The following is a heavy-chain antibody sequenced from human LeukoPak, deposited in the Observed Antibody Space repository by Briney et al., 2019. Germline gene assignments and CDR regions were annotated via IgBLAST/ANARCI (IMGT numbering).Heavy chain of an antibody. D-gene: IGHD2-15*01. CDR2: ISGSGGNT. CDR1: GFTFTNFA. J-gene: IGHJ4*02. Sequence: GGSLRLSCAASGFTFTNFAMSWVRQAPGKGLGWVSSISGSGGNTYYADSVKGRFTISRDNSKNTLYLQMSSLRVEDSAIYYCAKGRVCSGGTCYPSLGDFWGQGTLVTVSS. V-gene: IGHV3-23*01. CDR3: AKGRVCSGGTCYPSLGDF.